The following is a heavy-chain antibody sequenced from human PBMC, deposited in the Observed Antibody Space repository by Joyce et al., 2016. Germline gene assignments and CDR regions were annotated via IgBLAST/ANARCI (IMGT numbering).Heavy chain of an antibody. CDR3: VRSNPAGRPSYFDY. J-gene: IGHJ4*02. CDR1: GFSFLTTGVG. CDR2: IYWDDDK. Sequence: QITLKESGPTLVKPTQTLTLTCSFSGFSFLTTGVGVGWVRQPPGKALQWLALIYWDDDKRYSPSLKTRLSITKDTPKSQVVLTMTNMDPADTGTYYCVRSNPAGRPSYFDYWGQGTLVTVSS. V-gene: IGHV2-5*02.